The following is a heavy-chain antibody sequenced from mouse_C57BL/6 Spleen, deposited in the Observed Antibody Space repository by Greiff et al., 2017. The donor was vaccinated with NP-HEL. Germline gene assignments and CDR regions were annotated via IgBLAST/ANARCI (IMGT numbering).Heavy chain of an antibody. CDR1: GYSFTSYY. D-gene: IGHD1-1*01. J-gene: IGHJ4*01. CDR2: IYPGSGNT. CDR3: AREDYGSSYDYAMDY. Sequence: QVQLKQSGPELVKPGASVKISCKASGYSFTSYYIHWVKQRPGQGLEWIGWIYPGSGNTKYNEKFKGKATLTADTSSSTAYMQLSSLTSEDSAVYYCAREDYGSSYDYAMDYWGQGTSVTVSS. V-gene: IGHV1-66*01.